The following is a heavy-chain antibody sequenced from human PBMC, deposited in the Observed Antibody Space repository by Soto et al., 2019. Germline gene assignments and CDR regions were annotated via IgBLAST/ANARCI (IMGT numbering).Heavy chain of an antibody. J-gene: IGHJ4*02. CDR1: GFTFSSYS. CDR3: AGDLGDIVVVPAAEFDY. Sequence: EVQLVESGGGLVKPGGSLRLSCAASGFTFSSYSMNWVRQAPGKGLEWVSSISSSSRYIYYADSVKGRFTMSRDNAKNSVNMQMNSLRAEDTAVDYGAGDLGDIVVVPAAEFDYWGQGTLVTVSS. CDR2: ISSSSRYI. V-gene: IGHV3-21*01. D-gene: IGHD2-2*01.